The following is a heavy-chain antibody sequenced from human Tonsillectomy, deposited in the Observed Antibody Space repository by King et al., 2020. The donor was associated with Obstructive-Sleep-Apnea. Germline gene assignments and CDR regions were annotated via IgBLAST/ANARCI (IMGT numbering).Heavy chain of an antibody. CDR3: ASTQVGTTPSYFDY. D-gene: IGHD1-26*01. J-gene: IGHJ4*02. Sequence: VQLVESGAEVKKPGESLRISCKGSGYSFTSYWISWVRQMPWKGLEWMGMSDSSDFYTNYSPSFQGHVTISADKSISTAYLQWSSLKASDTAMYYCASTQVGTTPSYFDYWGQGTLVTVSS. CDR1: GYSFTSYW. CDR2: SDSSDFYT. V-gene: IGHV5-10-1*01.